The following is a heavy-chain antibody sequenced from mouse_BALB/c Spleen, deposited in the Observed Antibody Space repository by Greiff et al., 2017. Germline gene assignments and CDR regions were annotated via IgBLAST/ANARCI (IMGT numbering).Heavy chain of an antibody. CDR3: ARDTGLDD. D-gene: IGHD4-1*01. CDR1: GFTFTDYY. V-gene: IGHV7-3*02. Sequence: EVKVVESGGGLVQPGGSLRLSCATSGFTFTDYYMSWVRQPPGKALEWLGFIRNKANGYTTEYSASVKGRFTISRDNSQSILYLQMNTLRAEDSATYYCARDTGLDDWGQGTTLTVSS. CDR2: IRNKANGYTT. J-gene: IGHJ2*01.